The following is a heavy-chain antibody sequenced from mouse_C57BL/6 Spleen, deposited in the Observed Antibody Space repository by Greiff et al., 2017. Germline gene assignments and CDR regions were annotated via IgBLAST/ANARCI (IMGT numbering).Heavy chain of an antibody. CDR1: GYTFTSYW. CDR3: ARSYDYDWYFDV. D-gene: IGHD2-4*01. J-gene: IGHJ1*03. CDR2: IYPGSGST. V-gene: IGHV1-55*01. Sequence: QVQLQQSGAELVKPGASVKMSCKASGYTFTSYWITWVKQRPGQGLEWIGDIYPGSGSTNYNEKFKSKATLTVDTSSSTAYMQLSSLTSEDSAVYYCARSYDYDWYFDVWGTGTTVTVSS.